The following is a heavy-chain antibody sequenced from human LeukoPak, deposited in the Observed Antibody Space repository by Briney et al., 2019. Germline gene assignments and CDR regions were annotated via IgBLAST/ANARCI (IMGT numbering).Heavy chain of an antibody. CDR3: AKGNSGYDYVWGSYRRTYYYYYMDV. J-gene: IGHJ6*03. CDR2: ISSNGGST. Sequence: GGSLRLSCAASGFTFSSYAMHWVRQAPGKGLEYVSAISSNGGSTYYANSVKGRFTISRDNSKNTLYLQMNSLRAEDTAVYYCAKGNSGYDYVWGSYRRTYYYYYMDVWGKGTTVTISS. V-gene: IGHV3-64*01. CDR1: GFTFSSYA. D-gene: IGHD3-16*02.